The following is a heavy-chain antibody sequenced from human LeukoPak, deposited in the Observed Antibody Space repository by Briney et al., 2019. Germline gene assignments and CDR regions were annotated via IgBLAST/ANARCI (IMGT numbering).Heavy chain of an antibody. CDR2: INWNGGST. CDR1: GFTFDDYG. D-gene: IGHD5-18*01. J-gene: IGHJ3*02. Sequence: GGSLRLSCAASGFTFDDYGMSWVRQAPGKGLEWVSGINWNGGSTGYADSVKGRFTISRDNAKNSLYLQMNSLRAEDTALYYCARVGGYSYGDAFDIWGQGTMVTVSS. CDR3: ARVGGYSYGDAFDI. V-gene: IGHV3-20*04.